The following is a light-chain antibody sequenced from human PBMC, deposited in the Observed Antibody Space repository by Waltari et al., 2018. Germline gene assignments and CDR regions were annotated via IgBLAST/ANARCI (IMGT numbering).Light chain of an antibody. Sequence: EIVMTQSPATLSVSPGARVTLSCRASESVSSNLVWYQQKVGQAPRLLIYGASTRATGIPARFSGSGSGTEFTLTISSLRSEDFAVYYCQQSNNWPYTFGQGTELEIK. CDR2: GAS. V-gene: IGKV3-15*01. CDR3: QQSNNWPYT. J-gene: IGKJ2*01. CDR1: ESVSSN.